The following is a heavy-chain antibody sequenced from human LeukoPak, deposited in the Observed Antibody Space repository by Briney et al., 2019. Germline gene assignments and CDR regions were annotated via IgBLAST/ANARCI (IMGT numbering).Heavy chain of an antibody. J-gene: IGHJ3*02. CDR2: IYNSGST. Sequence: SETLSLTCTVSGGSISSYYWSWIGQPPGKGLEWIGYIYNSGSTNYNPSLKGRVTISVDTSKNQFSLKLSSVTAADTAVYYCARHTYSGSPRNAFDIWGQGTMVTVSS. D-gene: IGHD1-26*01. CDR3: ARHTYSGSPRNAFDI. V-gene: IGHV4-59*08. CDR1: GGSISSYY.